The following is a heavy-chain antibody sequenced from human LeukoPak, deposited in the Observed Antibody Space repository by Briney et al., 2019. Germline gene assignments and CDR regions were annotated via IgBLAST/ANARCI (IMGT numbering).Heavy chain of an antibody. D-gene: IGHD5-18*01. CDR1: GLTLSGYW. J-gene: IGHJ4*02. V-gene: IGHV3-74*01. CDR2: NGDASST. CDR3: ARARGNTYGYFEY. Sequence: PGGSLRLSCAASGLTLSGYWMHWVRQAPGKGLVWVSRNGDASSTSCADSVKGRFTISRDNAKSTLYLQMNSLRVEDTAVYYCARARGNTYGYFEYWGQGTLVTVSS.